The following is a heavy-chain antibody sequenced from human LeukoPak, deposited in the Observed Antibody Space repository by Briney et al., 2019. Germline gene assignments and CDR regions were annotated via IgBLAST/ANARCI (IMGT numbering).Heavy chain of an antibody. CDR2: IKQDGSEK. CDR3: AKDINRITMIIEDY. CDR1: GFTFSSYW. D-gene: IGHD3-22*01. Sequence: GGSLRLSCAASGFTFSSYWMSWVRQAPGKGLEWVANIKQDGSEKYYVDSVKGRCTISRDNSKNTLYLQMNSLRAEDTAVYYCAKDINRITMIIEDYWGQGTLVTVSS. V-gene: IGHV3-7*01. J-gene: IGHJ4*02.